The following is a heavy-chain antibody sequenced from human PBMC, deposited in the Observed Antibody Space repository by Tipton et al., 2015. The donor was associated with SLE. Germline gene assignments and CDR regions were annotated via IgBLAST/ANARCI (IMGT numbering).Heavy chain of an antibody. D-gene: IGHD2-8*02. CDR1: GGSPSSTSYY. Sequence: LRLSCTVSGGSPSSTSYYWTWIRQPAGKGREWIGDIYYSGSTNYTPPLQSRGTISVDTSKNQFSLKLSSVTAADTAVYYCARLLVVYAFGLWGQGTMVTVAS. CDR3: ARLLVVYAFGL. J-gene: IGHJ3*01. V-gene: IGHV4-61*10. CDR2: IYYSGST.